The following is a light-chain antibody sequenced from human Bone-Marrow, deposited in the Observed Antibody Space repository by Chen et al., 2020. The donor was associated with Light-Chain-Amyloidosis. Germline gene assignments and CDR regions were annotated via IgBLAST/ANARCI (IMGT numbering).Light chain of an antibody. CDR1: DLPTKY. V-gene: IGLV3-25*03. CDR3: QSADSSGTYEVI. Sequence: SYELTQPPSVSVSPGQTARITCSGDDLPTKYAYGYQQKPGQAPVLVIHRDTERPSGISGRFAGSRSGTTATLTISGVRAEDEADYHCQSADSSGTYEVIFGGGTKLTVL. J-gene: IGLJ2*01. CDR2: RDT.